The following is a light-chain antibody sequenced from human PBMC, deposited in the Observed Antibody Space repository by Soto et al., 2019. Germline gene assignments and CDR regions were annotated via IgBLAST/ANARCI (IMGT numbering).Light chain of an antibody. CDR2: GAS. CDR3: QQYTTSQTWT. V-gene: IGKV3-20*01. CDR1: QTVSSNY. J-gene: IGKJ1*01. Sequence: EIVLTQSPGTLSLSPGEGATVSCRTSQTVSSNYLAWYQQKPGQPPRLLIYGASTRATGIPDRFSGSGSGTDFTLTISRLEPEDFAVYYCQQYTTSQTWTFGQGTKVEIK.